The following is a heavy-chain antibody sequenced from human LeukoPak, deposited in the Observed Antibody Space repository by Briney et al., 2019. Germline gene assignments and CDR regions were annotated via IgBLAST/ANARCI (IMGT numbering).Heavy chain of an antibody. CDR3: ARDLSSSWYSLGY. V-gene: IGHV3-20*04. CDR1: GNNSDDYG. D-gene: IGHD6-13*01. J-gene: IGHJ4*02. Sequence: GGSLRLSCTDSGNNSDDYGMSWVRQGPRRGLEWVAGINWDGGATAYADSVKGRFTITRDHAKNSLLLKMKSLRAEDTGLYFCARDLSSSWYSLGYWGQGILVTVSS. CDR2: INWDGGAT.